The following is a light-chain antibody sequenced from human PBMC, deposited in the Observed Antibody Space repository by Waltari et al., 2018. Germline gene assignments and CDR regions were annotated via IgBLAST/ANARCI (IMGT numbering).Light chain of an antibody. CDR2: SDS. CDR3: QVWDGATDQVV. J-gene: IGLJ2*01. Sequence: SYVLTQPPSESVAPGEADRITCGGDRIGCKSVHWYQQKPGQAPTLVIYSDSDRPAGILERFSGYNSGNTATLTITRVEAGDEAEYYCQVWDGATDQVVFGGGTELTVL. CDR1: RIGCKS. V-gene: IGLV3-21*04.